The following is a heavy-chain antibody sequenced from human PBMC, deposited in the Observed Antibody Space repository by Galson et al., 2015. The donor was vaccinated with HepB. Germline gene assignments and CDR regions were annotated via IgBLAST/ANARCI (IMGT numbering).Heavy chain of an antibody. CDR3: AREDKNVAVAALDS. CDR1: GFIFSDSG. V-gene: IGHV3-33*08. Sequence: SLRLSCAASGFIFSDSGMHWVRQAPGKGLEWVALIWKDGSNKYYSDLVKGRFTISRDNSQKTLYLQMNSLRAEDTAIYYCAREDKNVAVAALDSWGQGTMVIVSS. J-gene: IGHJ4*02. CDR2: IWKDGSNK. D-gene: IGHD6-19*01.